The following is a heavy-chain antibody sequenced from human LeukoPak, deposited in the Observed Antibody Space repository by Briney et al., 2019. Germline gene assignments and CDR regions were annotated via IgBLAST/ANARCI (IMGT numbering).Heavy chain of an antibody. D-gene: IGHD5-24*01. CDR1: GGSISSYY. CDR3: ARTPKTRDGYNWDYFDY. V-gene: IGHV4-59*08. Sequence: SETLSLTCTVSGGSISSYYWNWIRQPPGKGLEWIAYMYYSGNINYNPSLKSRVTISVDTSKNQFSLKLSSATAADTAVYYCARTPKTRDGYNWDYFDYWGQGTLVTVSS. J-gene: IGHJ4*02. CDR2: MYYSGNI.